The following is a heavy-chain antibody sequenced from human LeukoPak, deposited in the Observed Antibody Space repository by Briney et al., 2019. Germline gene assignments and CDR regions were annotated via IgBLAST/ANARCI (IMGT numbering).Heavy chain of an antibody. CDR1: GFTFSSYG. V-gene: IGHV3-30*02. D-gene: IGHD3-9*01. CDR3: AKEITINDAFDI. Sequence: PGGSLRLSCAASGFTFSSYGMHWVRQAPGKGLEWVAVIWYGGSNKYYADSVKGRFTISRDNSKNTLYLQMNSLRAEDTAVYYCAKEITINDAFDIWGQGTMVTVSS. CDR2: IWYGGSNK. J-gene: IGHJ3*02.